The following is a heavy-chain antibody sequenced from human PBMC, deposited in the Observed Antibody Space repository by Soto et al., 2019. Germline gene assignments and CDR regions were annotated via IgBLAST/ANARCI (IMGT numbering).Heavy chain of an antibody. D-gene: IGHD1-1*01. CDR1: GFTFRSHW. J-gene: IGHJ3*02. CDR3: AKAEGYSFDI. CDR2: IRQDGNEE. Sequence: EVQLVETGGGLVQPGGSLRLSCAASGFTFRSHWMSWDRKAPGKGLEWVANIRQDGNEEQYLDSVKGRFTLSRDNAKNSLYLQMNGLRVEDTAVYYCAKAEGYSFDIRGQGTMVTVSS. V-gene: IGHV3-7*01.